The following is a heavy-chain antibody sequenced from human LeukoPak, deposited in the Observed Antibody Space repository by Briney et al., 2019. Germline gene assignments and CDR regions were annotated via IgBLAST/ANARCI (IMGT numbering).Heavy chain of an antibody. CDR3: VRGGGPSYKYLAFDI. CDR2: ISTSGSTT. V-gene: IGHV3-48*03. D-gene: IGHD2-15*01. Sequence: GGSLRLSCIASGLTSSIFEMNWVRQAPGKGLEWVSYISTSGSTTDDADAVKGRFTISRDNAKNSLYLQMSSLRVEDTAVYYCVRGGGPSYKYLAFDIWGQGTMDTGS. CDR1: GLTSSIFE. J-gene: IGHJ3*02.